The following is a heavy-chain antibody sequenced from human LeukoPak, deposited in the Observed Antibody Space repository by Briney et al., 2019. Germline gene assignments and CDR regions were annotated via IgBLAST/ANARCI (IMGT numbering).Heavy chain of an antibody. CDR1: GGSISSYY. V-gene: IGHV4-4*07. J-gene: IGHJ4*02. CDR2: IYTSGST. CDR3: ARSPNSRWYSSGWLYYFDY. Sequence: PSETLSLTCTVSGGSISSYYWSWIRQPAGKGPEWIGRIYTSGSTNYNPSLKSRVTMSVDTSKNQFSLKLSSVTAADTAVYYCARSPNSRWYSSGWLYYFDYWGQGTLVTVSS. D-gene: IGHD6-19*01.